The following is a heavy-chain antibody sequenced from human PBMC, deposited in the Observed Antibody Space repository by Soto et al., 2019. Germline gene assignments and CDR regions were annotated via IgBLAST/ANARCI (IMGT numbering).Heavy chain of an antibody. CDR1: GGSISSFY. Sequence: SETLSLTCTVSGGSISSFYWSWMRQPAGKGLEWIGRIYTSGSTNYNPSLKSRITMSVDTSKNQFSLKLSSVTAADTAVYYCASYGRRDFRIQLWSDDAFDIWGQGTMVTVSS. CDR3: ASYGRRDFRIQLWSDDAFDI. J-gene: IGHJ3*02. V-gene: IGHV4-4*07. D-gene: IGHD5-18*01. CDR2: IYTSGST.